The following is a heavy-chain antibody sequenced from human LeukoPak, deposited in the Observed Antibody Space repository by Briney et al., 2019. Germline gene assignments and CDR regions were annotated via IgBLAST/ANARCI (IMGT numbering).Heavy chain of an antibody. CDR2: INPNSGDT. V-gene: IGHV1-2*02. D-gene: IGHD6-19*01. CDR1: AYTFTVYY. Sequence: ASVKVSFKSSAYTFTVYYMHWVRQAPGQGLEWMGWINPNSGDTNYAQKFQGRVTMTRDTSISTAYMELSRLRSDDTPVYYCARGYSSGWYGGADFDYWGQGTLVTVSS. J-gene: IGHJ4*02. CDR3: ARGYSSGWYGGADFDY.